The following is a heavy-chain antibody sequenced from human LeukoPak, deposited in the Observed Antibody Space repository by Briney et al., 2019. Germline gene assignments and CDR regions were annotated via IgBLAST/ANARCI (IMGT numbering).Heavy chain of an antibody. V-gene: IGHV3-23*01. J-gene: IGHJ5*01. CDR3: AKPISGGLAVTADWFHP. Sequence: GGSPRLSCTASGFAFSVYAMSWLRQPPGKGLEWVSTINANSGTTSYAASVRGRFTISRDNSKNALYLQLNTLRADDTATYYCAKPISGGLAVTADWFHPWGQGTLVVVSS. CDR2: INANSGTT. D-gene: IGHD6-19*01. CDR1: GFAFSVYA.